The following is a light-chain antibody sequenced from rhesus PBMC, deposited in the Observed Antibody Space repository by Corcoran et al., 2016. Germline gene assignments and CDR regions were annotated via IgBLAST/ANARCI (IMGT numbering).Light chain of an antibody. CDR3: LQGYSTPFT. Sequence: DIQMTQSPSSLSASVGDRVTITCRASQGISDYLNWYQQKPGKATKRLIYAASSLESGCPSRFSGSGAGTVCTLTISRLQPRYFAAYSCLQGYSTPFTFGPGTKLDI. J-gene: IGKJ3*01. CDR2: AAS. CDR1: QGISDY. V-gene: IGKV1-36*02.